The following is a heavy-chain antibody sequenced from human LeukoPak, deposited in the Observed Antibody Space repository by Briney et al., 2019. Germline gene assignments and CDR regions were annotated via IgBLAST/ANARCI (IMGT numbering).Heavy chain of an antibody. V-gene: IGHV3-33*08. CDR3: ARGSTYYYDRPLDY. Sequence: GGSLRLSCAASGFIFSDYAMHWVRQAPGKGLEWVAQIWFDGSKKNYADSVKGRFTISRDQSKNTVSLQMNSLRAEDTAVYFCARGSTYYYDRPLDYWGQGTLVTVSS. J-gene: IGHJ4*02. CDR2: IWFDGSKK. D-gene: IGHD3-22*01. CDR1: GFIFSDYA.